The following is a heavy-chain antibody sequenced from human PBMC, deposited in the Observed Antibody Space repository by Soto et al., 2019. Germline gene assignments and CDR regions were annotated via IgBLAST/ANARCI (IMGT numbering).Heavy chain of an antibody. D-gene: IGHD4-17*01. V-gene: IGHV6-1*01. J-gene: IGHJ4*02. CDR1: GDSISSNSAA. Sequence: SQAVSLTCAIAGDSISSNSAAWNWIRQSPSRGLEWLGRTYYRSKWLYESAVSVQSRITINPDTSKNQFSLQLKSVTPDDTAIYYCAGDPGYGFGFDWWGLGILVPVSS. CDR2: TYYRSKWLY. CDR3: AGDPGYGFGFDW.